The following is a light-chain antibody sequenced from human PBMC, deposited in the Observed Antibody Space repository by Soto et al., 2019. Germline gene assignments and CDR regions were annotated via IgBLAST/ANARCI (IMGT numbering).Light chain of an antibody. CDR2: GAS. CDR3: QQYNKWPPT. V-gene: IGKV3-15*01. J-gene: IGKJ4*01. CDR1: QSVYST. Sequence: EIVMTQSPATLSVSPGERATLSCRASQSVYSTLAWYQQKPGQAPRLLIYGASTRATGIPARFSGSGSGTEFTLTISSLQSEDFATYYCQQYNKWPPTFGEGTKVEIK.